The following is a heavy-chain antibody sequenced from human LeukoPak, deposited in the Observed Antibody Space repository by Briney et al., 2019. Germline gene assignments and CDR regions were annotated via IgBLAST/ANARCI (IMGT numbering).Heavy chain of an antibody. J-gene: IGHJ4*02. CDR3: ARDWMLFHRPDY. V-gene: IGHV3-21*01. D-gene: IGHD2-21*01. Sequence: GGSLRLSCEASGFTFSSYWMHWVRQAPGKGLEWVSSISSSSSYIYYADSVKGRFTISRDNAKNSLYLQMNSLRAEDTAMYYCARDWMLFHRPDYWGQGTLVTVSS. CDR1: GFTFSSYW. CDR2: ISSSSSYI.